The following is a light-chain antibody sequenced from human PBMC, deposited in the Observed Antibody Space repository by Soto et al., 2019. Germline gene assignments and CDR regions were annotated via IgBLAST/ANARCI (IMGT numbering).Light chain of an antibody. V-gene: IGLV2-14*01. CDR2: EVT. Sequence: QSALTQPASVSGSPGQSITISCTGTSNDVGGYNSVSWYQQYPGKAPKLLIFEVTNRPSGVSSRFSVSKSGNTASLTISGLRAEDEADEYCNSHRDLNPYYVFGTGTKLTVL. CDR3: NSHRDLNPYYV. J-gene: IGLJ1*01. CDR1: SNDVGGYNS.